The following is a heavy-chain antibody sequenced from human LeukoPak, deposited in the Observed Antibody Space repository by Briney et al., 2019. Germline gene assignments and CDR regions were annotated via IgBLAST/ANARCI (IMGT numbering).Heavy chain of an antibody. CDR1: GGTFSSYA. D-gene: IGHD1-1*01. J-gene: IGHJ3*02. V-gene: IGHV1-69*13. CDR2: IIPIFGTA. CDR3: ARKLERRGERRAFDI. Sequence: SVKVSCKASGGTFSSYAISWVRQAPGQGLEWMGGIIPIFGTANYAQKFQGRVTITADESTSTAYMELSSLRSEDTAVYYCARKLERRGERRAFDIWGQGTMVTVSS.